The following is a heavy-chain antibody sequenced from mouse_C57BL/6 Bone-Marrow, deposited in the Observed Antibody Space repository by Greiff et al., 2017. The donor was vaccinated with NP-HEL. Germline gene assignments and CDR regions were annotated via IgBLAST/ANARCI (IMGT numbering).Heavy chain of an antibody. V-gene: IGHV1-80*01. CDR1: GYAFSSYW. CDR2: IYPGDGDT. Sequence: LKQSGAELVKPGASVKISCKASGYAFSSYWMNWVKQRPGKGLEWIGQIYPGDGDTNYNGKFKGKATLTADKSSSTAYMQLSSLTSEDSAVYFCARRPERYFDYWGQGTTLTVSS. J-gene: IGHJ2*01. CDR3: ARRPERYFDY.